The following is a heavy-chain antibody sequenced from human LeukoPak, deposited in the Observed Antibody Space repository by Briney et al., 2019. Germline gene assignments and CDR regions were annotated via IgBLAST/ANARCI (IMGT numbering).Heavy chain of an antibody. CDR2: ISAYNGNT. CDR3: AREGDSSSFWPYYYYYMDV. D-gene: IGHD6-6*01. J-gene: IGHJ6*03. CDR1: GYTFTSYG. Sequence: ASVKVSCKASGYTFTSYGISWVRQAPGQGLEWMGWISAYNGNTNYAQKLQGRVTMTTDTSTSTAYMELRSLRSDDTAVYYCAREGDSSSFWPYYYYYMDVRGKGTTVTVSS. V-gene: IGHV1-18*01.